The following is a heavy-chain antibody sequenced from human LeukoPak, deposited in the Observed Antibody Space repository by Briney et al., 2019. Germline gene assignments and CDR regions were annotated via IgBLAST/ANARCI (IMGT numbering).Heavy chain of an antibody. CDR1: GGSFSGYY. V-gene: IGHV4-34*01. CDR3: ARRTAAAGSNFDY. CDR2: INHSGST. Sequence: SETLSLTCTVYGGSFSGYYWSWIRQPPGKGLEWIGEINHSGSTNYNPSLKSRVTISVDTSKNQFSLKLSSVTAADTAVYYCARRTAAAGSNFDYWGQGTLVTVSS. J-gene: IGHJ4*02. D-gene: IGHD6-13*01.